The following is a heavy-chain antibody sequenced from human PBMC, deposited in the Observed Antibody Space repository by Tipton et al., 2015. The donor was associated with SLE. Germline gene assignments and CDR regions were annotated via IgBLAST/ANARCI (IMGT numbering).Heavy chain of an antibody. Sequence: SLRLSCAASGFRFENYAMHWVRQVPGKGLEWVSGLSWNSADIGYADSVKGRFSISRDNAKNSLYLQMNSLRVEDTALYYCAKLGPGESHTYDSWGQGTLVTVSS. CDR2: LSWNSADI. V-gene: IGHV3-9*01. CDR3: AKLGPGESHTYDS. J-gene: IGHJ4*02. D-gene: IGHD2-21*01. CDR1: GFRFENYA.